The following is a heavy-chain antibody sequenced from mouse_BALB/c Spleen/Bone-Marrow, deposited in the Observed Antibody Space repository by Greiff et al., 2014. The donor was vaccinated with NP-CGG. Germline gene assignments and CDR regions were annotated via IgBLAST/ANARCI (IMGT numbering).Heavy chain of an antibody. CDR3: ARKGPYYRYDPYAMDY. Sequence: EVQLQQSGPELVKPGASMKISCKASGYSFTGYTMNWVKQSHGKNLEWIGLINPYNGGTSYNQKFKGKATLTVDKSTSTAYMELLSLTSEDSAVYYCARKGPYYRYDPYAMDYWGQGTSVTVSS. J-gene: IGHJ4*01. CDR2: INPYNGGT. CDR1: GYSFTGYT. D-gene: IGHD2-14*01. V-gene: IGHV1-18*01.